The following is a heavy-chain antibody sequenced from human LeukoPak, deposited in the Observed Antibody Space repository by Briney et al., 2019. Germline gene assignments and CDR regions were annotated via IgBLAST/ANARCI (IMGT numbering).Heavy chain of an antibody. CDR2: INPNSGGT. Sequence: ASVTVSCKASGYTFTVYFMHWVRQAPGQGLEWMGWINPNSGGTNYAQKFQGRVTMTRDTSISTAYMELSRLRFDDTAVYYCARARVPIAVAGLYYFDYWGQGALVTVSS. V-gene: IGHV1-2*02. CDR1: GYTFTVYF. J-gene: IGHJ4*02. D-gene: IGHD6-19*01. CDR3: ARARVPIAVAGLYYFDY.